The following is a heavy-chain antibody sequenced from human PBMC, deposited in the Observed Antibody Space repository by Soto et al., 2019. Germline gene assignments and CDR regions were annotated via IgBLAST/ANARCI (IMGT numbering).Heavy chain of an antibody. D-gene: IGHD3-10*01. Sequence: SETLSLTCSVSGGSIDSGGYSWSWIRQPPGKGLEWLGYIYATGTTSHHPSLKSRVTISVDRSRNQFSLRLTSVTAADTAIYYCARARGGGSGNFYQSRCMDVWGRGTTVTVSS. V-gene: IGHV4-30-2*01. CDR3: ARARGGGSGNFYQSRCMDV. CDR1: GGSIDSGGYS. J-gene: IGHJ6*02. CDR2: IYATGTT.